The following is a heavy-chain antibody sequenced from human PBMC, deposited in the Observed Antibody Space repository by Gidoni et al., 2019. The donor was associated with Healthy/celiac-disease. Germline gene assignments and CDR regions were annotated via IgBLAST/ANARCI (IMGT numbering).Heavy chain of an antibody. CDR2: IIPIFGTA. CDR3: ARGTTVVKTRGERGVYYRFDY. J-gene: IGHJ4*02. Sequence: QVQLVQSGAEVKKPGSSVKVSCKASGGTFSSYAISWVRQAPGQGLEWRGGIIPIFGTANYAQKFQGRVTITADESTSTAYMELSSLRSEDTAVYYCARGTTVVKTRGERGVYYRFDYWGQGTLVTVSS. D-gene: IGHD4-17*01. CDR1: GGTFSSYA. V-gene: IGHV1-69*01.